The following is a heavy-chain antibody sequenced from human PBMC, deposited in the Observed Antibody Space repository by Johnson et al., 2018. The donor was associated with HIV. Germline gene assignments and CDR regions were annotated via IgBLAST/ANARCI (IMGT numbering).Heavy chain of an antibody. CDR3: AKTEDRGYRMETGAFDI. Sequence: QVQLVESGGGVVHPGRSLRLSCAASGFTFRSYPMNWVRQAPGKGLEWVAFIAHDESITHYADSVKGRFTISRDNSKNTLYLQMNSLRAEDKAVYYCAKTEDRGYRMETGAFDIWGQVTMVTVSS. J-gene: IGHJ3*02. CDR1: GFTFRSYP. V-gene: IGHV3-30-3*01. D-gene: IGHD5-18*01. CDR2: IAHDESIT.